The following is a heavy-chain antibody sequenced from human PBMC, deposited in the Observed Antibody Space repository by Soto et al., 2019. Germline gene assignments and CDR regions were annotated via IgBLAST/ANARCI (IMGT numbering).Heavy chain of an antibody. Sequence: RGDYWSWISQHPGKGLEWIGYIYYSGSTYYNPSLKSRVTISVDTSKNQFSLKLSSVTAADTAVYYCARVPGPWGQGTLVTVSS. CDR2: IYYSGST. CDR3: ARVPGP. CDR1: RGDY. J-gene: IGHJ5*02. V-gene: IGHV4-31*02. D-gene: IGHD2-2*01.